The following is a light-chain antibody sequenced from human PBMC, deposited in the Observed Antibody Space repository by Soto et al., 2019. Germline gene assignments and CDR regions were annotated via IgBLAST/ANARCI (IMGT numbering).Light chain of an antibody. CDR3: CSFPGTSTLYV. V-gene: IGLV2-23*01. J-gene: IGLJ1*01. CDR1: SSDVGSSNF. CDR2: EGS. Sequence: LTQPASVSGSPGQSLTISCTGTSSDVGSSNFVSWYQQHPGKAPKLIIYEGSRRPSGVSGRFSGSKSGNAASLTISGLQAEDEADYYCCSFPGTSTLYVFGSGTKVTVL.